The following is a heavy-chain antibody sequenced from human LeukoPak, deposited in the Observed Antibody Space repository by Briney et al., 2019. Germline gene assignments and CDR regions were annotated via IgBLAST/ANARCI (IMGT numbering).Heavy chain of an antibody. CDR2: INSDGSEG. CDR3: ARSSYSSSSSV. D-gene: IGHD6-6*01. CDR1: GFTFSGFW. V-gene: IGHV3-7*03. J-gene: IGHJ3*01. Sequence: GGSLRLSCAVSGFTFSGFWMSWSRQAPGKGLEWEASINSDGSEGYYADVVKGRFTISRDNAKNSLYLQINSLRAEDTAVYYCARSSYSSSSSVWGQGTMVTVSS.